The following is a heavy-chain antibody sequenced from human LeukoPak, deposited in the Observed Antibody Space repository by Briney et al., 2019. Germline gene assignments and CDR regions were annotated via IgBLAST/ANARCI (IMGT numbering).Heavy chain of an antibody. CDR1: GFTFEDYA. Sequence: PGGSLRLSCAVTGFTFEDYAMSWVRQPPGQGLEWLSYITHSGTSTSYADSVRGRFTISRDNAQNSLYLQMDSLRGDDTALYYCVRVTSPLFDSGAQDAFDLWGQGTMVTVS. V-gene: IGHV3-20*04. CDR2: ITHSGTST. CDR3: VRVTSPLFDSGAQDAFDL. D-gene: IGHD3-22*01. J-gene: IGHJ3*01.